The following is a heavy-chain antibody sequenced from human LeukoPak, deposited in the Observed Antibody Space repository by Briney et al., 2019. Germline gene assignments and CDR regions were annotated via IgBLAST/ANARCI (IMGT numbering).Heavy chain of an antibody. V-gene: IGHV4-59*01. Sequence: NPSETLSLTCTVSGGSISSYYWSWIRQPPGKGLEWIGYIYYSGSTNYNPSLKSRVTISVDTSKNQFSLKLSSVTAADTAVYYCARVDYYDSSGYHSDAFDIWGQGTMVTVSS. J-gene: IGHJ3*02. CDR1: GGSISSYY. CDR3: ARVDYYDSSGYHSDAFDI. CDR2: IYYSGST. D-gene: IGHD3-22*01.